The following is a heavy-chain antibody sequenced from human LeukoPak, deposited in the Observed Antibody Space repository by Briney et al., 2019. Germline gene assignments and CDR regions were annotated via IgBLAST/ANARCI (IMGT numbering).Heavy chain of an antibody. CDR1: GFTFGVYA. V-gene: IGHV3-49*04. CDR2: IRRKANGGTT. CDR3: TSGLYYDSWSDLFDY. Sequence: GRSLRLSCTASGFTFGVYAMSWVRQAPGKGPEWVGFIRRKANGGTTEYAASVKGRFTISRDDSKSIAYLQMNSLKTEDTAVYYCTSGLYYDSWSDLFDYWGQGTLVTVSS. J-gene: IGHJ4*02. D-gene: IGHD3-3*01.